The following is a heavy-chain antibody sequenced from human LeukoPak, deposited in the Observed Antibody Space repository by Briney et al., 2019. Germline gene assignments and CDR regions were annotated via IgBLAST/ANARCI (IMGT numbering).Heavy chain of an antibody. CDR1: GGSISSYY. CDR2: IYYSGST. V-gene: IGHV4-59*01. D-gene: IGHD6-19*01. Sequence: SETLSLTCTVSGGSISSYYWSWIRQPPGKGLEWIGYIYYSGSTNYNPSLKSRVTISVDTSKNQFSLKLSSVTAADTAVYYRAREGIAVAGRAFDYWGQGTLVTVSS. J-gene: IGHJ4*02. CDR3: AREGIAVAGRAFDY.